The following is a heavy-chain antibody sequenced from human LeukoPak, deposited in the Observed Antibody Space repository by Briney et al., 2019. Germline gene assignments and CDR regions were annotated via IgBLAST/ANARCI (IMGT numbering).Heavy chain of an antibody. Sequence: PSQTLSLTCTVSGGSISSGDYYWSWIRQPPGKGLEWIGEINHSGSTNYNPSLKSRVTISVDTSKNQFSLKLSSVTAADTAVYYCARGGPSTIVLMVYATRPLDYWGQGTLVTVSS. J-gene: IGHJ4*02. CDR2: INHSGST. V-gene: IGHV4-30-4*08. D-gene: IGHD2-8*01. CDR3: ARGGPSTIVLMVYATRPLDY. CDR1: GGSISSGDYY.